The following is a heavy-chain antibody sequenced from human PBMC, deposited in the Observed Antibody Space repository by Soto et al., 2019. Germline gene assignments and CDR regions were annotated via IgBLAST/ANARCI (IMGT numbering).Heavy chain of an antibody. J-gene: IGHJ4*02. CDR1: GFTFNSYA. CDR3: ASEQLAVLRGVLDY. Sequence: GGSLRLSCAASGFTFNSYAMHWVRQAPGRGLEWVAVISYDGSNKYYAGSVKGRFTISRDNSKNTLYLQMNSLRAEDTAVYYCASEQLAVLRGVLDYWGQGTLVTVSS. D-gene: IGHD1-1*01. V-gene: IGHV3-30-3*01. CDR2: ISYDGSNK.